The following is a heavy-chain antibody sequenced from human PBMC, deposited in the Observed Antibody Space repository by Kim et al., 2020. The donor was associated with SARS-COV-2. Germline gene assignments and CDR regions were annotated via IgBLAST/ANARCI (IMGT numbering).Heavy chain of an antibody. CDR3: ARDRSVAEYSSPADAFDI. J-gene: IGHJ3*02. CDR2: INPNSGGT. D-gene: IGHD6-6*01. Sequence: ASVKVSCKASGYTFTGYYMHWVRQAPGQGLEWMGWINPNSGGTNYAQKFQGRVTMTRDTSISTAYMELSRLRSDDTAVYYCARDRSVAEYSSPADAFDIWGQGTMVTVSS. V-gene: IGHV1-2*02. CDR1: GYTFTGYY.